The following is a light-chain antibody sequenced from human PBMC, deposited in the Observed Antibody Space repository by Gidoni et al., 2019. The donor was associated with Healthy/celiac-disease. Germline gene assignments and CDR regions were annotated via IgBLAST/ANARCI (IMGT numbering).Light chain of an antibody. V-gene: IGKV1-39*01. Sequence: DIQMSQSPSSLSASVGDRVTLTCRASQSISNYLNWYQQKPGKAPKLLIYAASSLQSGVPSRFSGSGSGTDFTLTISSLQPEDFATYYCQQSYSAPATFXEXTKVEIK. CDR3: QQSYSAPAT. CDR2: AAS. CDR1: QSISNY. J-gene: IGKJ4*01.